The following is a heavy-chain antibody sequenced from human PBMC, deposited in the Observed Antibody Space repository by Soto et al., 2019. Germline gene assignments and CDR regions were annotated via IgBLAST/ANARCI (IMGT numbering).Heavy chain of an antibody. CDR1: GFTFSSFA. J-gene: IGHJ3*02. CDR3: AKTRDGYYGTFDI. V-gene: IGHV3-23*01. Sequence: PGGSLILSCAASGFTFSSFAMSWVRQVPGKGLEWVSTISSSGSSTYNADSVKGRFTISRENSKTTLFLQMNSLRVEDTALYYCAKTRDGYYGTFDIWGQGTMVTVSS. CDR2: ISSSGSST. D-gene: IGHD3-10*01.